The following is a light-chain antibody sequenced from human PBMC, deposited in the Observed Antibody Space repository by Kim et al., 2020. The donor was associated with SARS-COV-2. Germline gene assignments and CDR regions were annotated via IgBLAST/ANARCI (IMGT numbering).Light chain of an antibody. CDR3: SSYTSSSVV. J-gene: IGLJ2*01. CDR1: SSDVGGYNY. V-gene: IGLV2-14*01. Sequence: PGQSITISCTGTSSDVGGYNYVSWYQQHPGKAPKLMIYEVSNRPSGVSNRFSGSKSGNTASLTISGLQAEDEADYYCSSYTSSSVVFGGGTQLTVL. CDR2: EVS.